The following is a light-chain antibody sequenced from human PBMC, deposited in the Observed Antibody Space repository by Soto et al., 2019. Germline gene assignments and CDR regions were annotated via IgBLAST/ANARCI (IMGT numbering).Light chain of an antibody. CDR2: DAS. V-gene: IGKV1-5*01. CDR3: QQYHSYWT. Sequence: DIQMTQSPSTLSASVGDSVTITCRASQNIRNWLAWYQQKPGKAPNPLIYDASSLESGVPQRFSGSGSGTEFTLTISSLQADDFSTYYCQQYHSYWTFGQGTKVDIK. CDR1: QNIRNW. J-gene: IGKJ1*01.